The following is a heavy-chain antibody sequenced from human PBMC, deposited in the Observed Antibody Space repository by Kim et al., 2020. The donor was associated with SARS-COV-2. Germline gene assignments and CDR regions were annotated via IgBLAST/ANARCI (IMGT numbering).Heavy chain of an antibody. CDR2: IYYSGST. Sequence: SETLSLTCTVSGGSISSYYWSWIRQPPGKGLEWIGYIYYSGSTNYNPSLKSRVTISVDTSKNQFSLKLSSVTAADTAVYYCARWGVRFLEWLDSDGPTGFDYWGQGTLVTVSS. CDR3: ARWGVRFLEWLDSDGPTGFDY. J-gene: IGHJ4*02. D-gene: IGHD3-3*01. CDR1: GGSISSYY. V-gene: IGHV4-59*13.